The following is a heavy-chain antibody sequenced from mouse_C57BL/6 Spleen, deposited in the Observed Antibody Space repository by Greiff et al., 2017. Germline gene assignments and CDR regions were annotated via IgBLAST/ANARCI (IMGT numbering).Heavy chain of an antibody. CDR2: IYWDDDK. CDR1: GFSLSTSGMG. V-gene: IGHV8-12*01. CDR3: ARRYGSSSYYFDY. J-gene: IGHJ2*01. Sequence: QVTLKESGPGILQSSQTLSLTCSFSGFSLSTSGMGVSWIRQPSGKGLEWLAHIYWDDDKRYNPSLKSRLTISKDTSRNQVFLKITSVDTADTATYDCARRYGSSSYYFDYWGQGTTLTVSS. D-gene: IGHD1-1*01.